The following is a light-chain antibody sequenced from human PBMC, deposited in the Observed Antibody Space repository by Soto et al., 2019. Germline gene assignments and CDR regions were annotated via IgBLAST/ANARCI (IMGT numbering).Light chain of an antibody. CDR1: QSIDNK. Sequence: IVMTQSPATLSVSPGERATLSCRASQSIDNKLAWYQQRPGQAPRLLIYGASIRATGIPARFNGSGSGTEFTLTISGLQSEDFGVYYCQQYKDWRTFGQGTNVEIK. J-gene: IGKJ1*01. V-gene: IGKV3-15*01. CDR3: QQYKDWRT. CDR2: GAS.